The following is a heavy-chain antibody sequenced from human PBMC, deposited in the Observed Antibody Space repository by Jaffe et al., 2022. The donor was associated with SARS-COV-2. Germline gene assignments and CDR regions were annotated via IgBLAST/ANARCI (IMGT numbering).Heavy chain of an antibody. CDR3: ARGTLRGLIINRWFDP. Sequence: QVQLQESGPGLVKPSETLSLTCTVSGGSVSSGSYYWSWMRQPPGKGLEWIGYIYYSGSTNYNPSLKSRVTISVDTSKNQFSLKLSSVTAADTAVYYCARGTLRGLIINRWFDPWGQGTLVTVSS. D-gene: IGHD3-10*01. CDR2: IYYSGST. J-gene: IGHJ5*02. CDR1: GGSVSSGSYY. V-gene: IGHV4-61*01.